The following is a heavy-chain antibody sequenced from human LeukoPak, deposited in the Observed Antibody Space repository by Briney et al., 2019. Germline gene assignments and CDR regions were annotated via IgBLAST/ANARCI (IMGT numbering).Heavy chain of an antibody. CDR2: IYHSGST. J-gene: IGHJ1*01. Sequence: PSETVSLTCAVSGYSISSGYYWGWIRPPPGKGLEWIGSIYHSGSTYYNPSLKSRVTISVDTYKNQFSLNLSSPTAAGTAVHLCPSRGYSRSGNELWARGTMLSVSS. D-gene: IGHD6-6*01. CDR1: GYSISSGYY. V-gene: IGHV4-38-2*01. CDR3: PSRGYSRSGNEL.